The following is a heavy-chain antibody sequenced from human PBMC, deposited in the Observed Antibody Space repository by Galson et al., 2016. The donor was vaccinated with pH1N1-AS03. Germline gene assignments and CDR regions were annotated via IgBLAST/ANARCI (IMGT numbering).Heavy chain of an antibody. Sequence: ETLSLTCTVSRGSFGGAYWTWIRQPPGKGLEWIGEIIIGRGLPPTYTPSLKRRVTISIDTSRGELSLKLRSVTAADTGVYYCARRPTGIDYWGQGSQVTVSS. D-gene: IGHD3-10*01. CDR2: IIIGRGLPP. CDR3: ARRPTGIDY. J-gene: IGHJ4*02. V-gene: IGHV4-34*12. CDR1: RGSFGGAY.